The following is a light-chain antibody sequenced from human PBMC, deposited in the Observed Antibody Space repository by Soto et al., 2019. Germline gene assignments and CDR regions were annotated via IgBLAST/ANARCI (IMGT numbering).Light chain of an antibody. CDR2: GAS. Sequence: ENVLTQSPGTLSLSPGEEATLSCRASQSVNNNYLAWYQQIPGQPPRLLIYGASSRATGIPDRFSGRGSGTDFTLNISRLEPEDFSVNYCQQYAIFPRTFGQGTQVQIK. J-gene: IGKJ1*01. V-gene: IGKV3-20*01. CDR1: QSVNNNY. CDR3: QQYAIFPRT.